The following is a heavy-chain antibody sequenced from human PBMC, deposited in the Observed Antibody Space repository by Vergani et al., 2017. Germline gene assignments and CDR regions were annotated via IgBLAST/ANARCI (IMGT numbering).Heavy chain of an antibody. CDR1: GGSISSGGYY. D-gene: IGHD3-10*01. CDR3: ARDQGSGSYRYYFDY. CDR2: IYYSGST. J-gene: IGHJ4*02. V-gene: IGHV4-31*03. Sequence: QVQLQESGPGLVKPSQTLSLTCTVSGGSISSGGYYWSWIRQHPGKGLEWIGYIYYSGSTYYNPSLKSRVTISVDTSKNQFSLKLSSVTAADTAVYYWARDQGSGSYRYYFDYWGQGTLVTVSS.